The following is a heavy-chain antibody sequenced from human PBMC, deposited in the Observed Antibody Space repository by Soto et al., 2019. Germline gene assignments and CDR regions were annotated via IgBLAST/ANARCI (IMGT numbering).Heavy chain of an antibody. CDR3: ASWREGEHAFDV. CDR1: GLTVSGTKY. CDR2: LYDVFGS. J-gene: IGHJ3*01. Sequence: DVQLVESGGGLIQPGESLRLSCVAFGLTVSGTKYVAWVRQAPGKGLEWVSALYDVFGSFYADSVKGRFTTSSDRSRSTVYLQMNDLRPDDTAVYYCASWREGEHAFDVWGQGTAVIVSP. D-gene: IGHD1-1*01. V-gene: IGHV3-53*01.